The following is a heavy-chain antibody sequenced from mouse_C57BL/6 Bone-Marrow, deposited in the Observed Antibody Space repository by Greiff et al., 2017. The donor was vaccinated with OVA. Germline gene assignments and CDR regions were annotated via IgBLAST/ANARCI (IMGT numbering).Heavy chain of an antibody. CDR2: IVPEDGDT. J-gene: IGHJ2*01. V-gene: IGHV14-1*01. CDR1: GFNIKDYY. CDR3: TTEYPVYFDY. Sequence: VQLQQSGAELVRPGASVKLSCTASGFNIKDYYMHWVMQRPEQGLEWIGRIVPEDGDTEYAPKFQGKATMTADTSSNTAYLQLSSLTSENTAVYYCTTEYPVYFDYWGQGTTLTVSS. D-gene: IGHD5-1*01.